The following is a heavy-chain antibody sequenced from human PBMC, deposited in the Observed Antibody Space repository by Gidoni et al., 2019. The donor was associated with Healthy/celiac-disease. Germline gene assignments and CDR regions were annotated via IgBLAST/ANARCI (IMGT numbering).Heavy chain of an antibody. CDR3: ARCYVPCDY. Sequence: QVQLQQWGAGLLKPSEPLSLTRAVYGGSFSGYYWSWIRQPPGKGLEWIGEINHSGSTNYNPSLKSRVTISVDTSKNQFSLKLSSVTAADTAVYYCARCYVPCDYWGQGTLVTVSS. D-gene: IGHD2-2*01. V-gene: IGHV4-34*01. CDR1: GGSFSGYY. J-gene: IGHJ4*02. CDR2: INHSGST.